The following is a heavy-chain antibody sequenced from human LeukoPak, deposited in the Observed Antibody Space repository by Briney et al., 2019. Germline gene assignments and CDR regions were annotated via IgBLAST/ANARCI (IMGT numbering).Heavy chain of an antibody. J-gene: IGHJ2*01. V-gene: IGHV4-4*07. Sequence: KPSETLSLTCSVSGASISSRYWSWIRQPAGEGLEWIGRVHTRGSTQYNPSLKSRVIMSIDASRNQFSLRLNSVTAADTAVYYCARAKGRDVVATRERYFDLWGRGILVTVS. CDR3: ARAKGRDVVATRERYFDL. CDR1: GASISSRY. D-gene: IGHD2-21*02. CDR2: VHTRGST.